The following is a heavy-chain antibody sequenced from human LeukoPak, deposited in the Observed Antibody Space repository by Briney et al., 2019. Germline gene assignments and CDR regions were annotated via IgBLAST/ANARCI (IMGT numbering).Heavy chain of an antibody. Sequence: KPGGSLRLSCAASGFTFRSYSMNLVRHAPGKGLHGVSSLSSTSRYIYSAHSAKGRFTISRDNAKNSLYLRMNSLRAEDTTVYYCASPRGYCSSTSCQAMEAWGQGTLVSVSS. CDR1: GFTFRSYS. CDR3: ASPRGYCSSTSCQAMEA. J-gene: IGHJ5*02. V-gene: IGHV3-21*01. CDR2: LSSTSRYI. D-gene: IGHD2-2*01.